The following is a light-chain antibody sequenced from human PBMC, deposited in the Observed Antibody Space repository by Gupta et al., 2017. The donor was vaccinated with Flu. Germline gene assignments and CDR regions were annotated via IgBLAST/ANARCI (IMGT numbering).Light chain of an antibody. CDR2: SGN. J-gene: IGLJ3*02. V-gene: IGLV1-44*01. Sequence: RVTISCSGKNSGIGSNGVTWYQQGPGTAPIVIIYSGNLRASGVPVRLSGSKYGATASLAISGLQAEDEADYYCAAWDDSQNNWVFVGGTKLTVL. CDR3: AAWDDSQNNWV. CDR1: NSGIGSNG.